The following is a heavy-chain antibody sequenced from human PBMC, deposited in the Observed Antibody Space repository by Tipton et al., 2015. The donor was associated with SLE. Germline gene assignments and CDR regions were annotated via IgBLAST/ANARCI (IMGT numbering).Heavy chain of an antibody. V-gene: IGHV4-39*07. J-gene: IGHJ4*02. CDR2: IYYSGST. CDR3: ARDLDPGEQGCYFDY. Sequence: LRLSCTVSGGSISSSSYYWGWIRQPPGKGLEWMGSIYYSGSTYYNPSLKSRVTISVDTSKNQFSLKLSSVTPEDTAVYYCARDLDPGEQGCYFDYWGQGTLVTVSS. CDR1: GGSISSSSYY. D-gene: IGHD1-26*01.